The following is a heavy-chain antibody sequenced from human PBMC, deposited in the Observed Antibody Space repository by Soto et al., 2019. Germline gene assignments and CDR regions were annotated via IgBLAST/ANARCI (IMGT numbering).Heavy chain of an antibody. CDR1: GFTFSSYA. V-gene: IGHV3-30*04. D-gene: IGHD3-22*01. Sequence: GASLRLSCAASGFTFSSYAMHWVRQAPGKWLEWVAVISDDGRNKYYAYSVKGRFTISRDNSKNTLYLQMNSLRAEYTAVYYCARGWVVVVTMDCFDPWGQGTLVTVSS. J-gene: IGHJ5*02. CDR3: ARGWVVVVTMDCFDP. CDR2: ISDDGRNK.